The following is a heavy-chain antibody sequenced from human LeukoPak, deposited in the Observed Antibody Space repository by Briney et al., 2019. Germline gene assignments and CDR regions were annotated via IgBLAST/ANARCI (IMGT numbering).Heavy chain of an antibody. D-gene: IGHD2/OR15-2a*01. Sequence: GASVKVSCKASGYSFTVYYIHWVRQAPGQGPEWMAWINPNSGAANSAQKFQGRVTMTRDTSISTAYMELNRLRSDDTAVYYCARANSATRPWNNWFDPWGQGTLVTVSS. CDR1: GYSFTVYY. J-gene: IGHJ5*02. CDR3: ARANSATRPWNNWFDP. CDR2: INPNSGAA. V-gene: IGHV1-2*02.